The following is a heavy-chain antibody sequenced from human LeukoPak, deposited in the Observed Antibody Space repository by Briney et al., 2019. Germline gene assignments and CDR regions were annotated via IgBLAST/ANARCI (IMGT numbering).Heavy chain of an antibody. V-gene: IGHV1-69*13. D-gene: IGHD3-10*01. J-gene: IGHJ6*03. CDR3: ARGLDKGRHYYYYYMDV. Sequence: SVKVSCKASGGTFSSYAISWVRQAPGQGLEWMGGIIPIFGTANYAQKFQGRVTITADESTSTAYMELSSLRSEDTAVYYCARGLDKGRHYYYYYMDVWGKGTTVTVSS. CDR1: GGTFSSYA. CDR2: IIPIFGTA.